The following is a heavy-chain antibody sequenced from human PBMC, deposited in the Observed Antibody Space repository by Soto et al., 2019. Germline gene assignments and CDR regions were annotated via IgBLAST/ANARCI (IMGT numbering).Heavy chain of an antibody. Sequence: QVQLVESGGGVVQPGRSLRLSCAASEFTFSDYGMLWVRQAPGKGLEWVAIISYDGSNKYYADSVKGRFTISRDNSKNTLYLQMNSLRPEDTAVYYCAKVGFLAGIAVSGTYAFDIWGQGTMVTVSS. CDR1: EFTFSDYG. V-gene: IGHV3-30*18. CDR2: ISYDGSNK. D-gene: IGHD6-19*01. J-gene: IGHJ3*02. CDR3: AKVGFLAGIAVSGTYAFDI.